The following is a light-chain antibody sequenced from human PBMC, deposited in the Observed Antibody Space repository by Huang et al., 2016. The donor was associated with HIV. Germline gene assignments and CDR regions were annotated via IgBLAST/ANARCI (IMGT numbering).Light chain of an antibody. V-gene: IGKV4-1*01. CDR2: WAS. CDR3: HQYYSSPQT. CDR1: QSVFHSSNNKNY. J-gene: IGKJ1*01. Sequence: DIVVTQSPGSLALSLGERAAINCTSSQSVFHSSNNKNYLSWYQLKPGQSPKLLIYWASTREVGVPDRFRGTGSGTDFTLTITSLQAEDVAVYYCHQYYSSPQTFGQGTKVEV.